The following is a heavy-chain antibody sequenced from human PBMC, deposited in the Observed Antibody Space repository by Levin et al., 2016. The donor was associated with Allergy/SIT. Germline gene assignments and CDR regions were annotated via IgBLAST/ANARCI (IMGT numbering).Heavy chain of an antibody. V-gene: IGHV3-48*01. CDR1: GFTFSRYT. D-gene: IGHD4/OR15-4a*01. J-gene: IGHJ4*02. Sequence: GESLKISCAVSGFTFSRYTMNWVRQAPGKGLEWISNIRTSSENEATYYADSVKGRFTISRDNAKNSVYLQMDSLSAEDTAVYYCARDQDYAFDYWGRGTLVTVSS. CDR3: ARDQDYAFDY. CDR2: IRTSSENEAT.